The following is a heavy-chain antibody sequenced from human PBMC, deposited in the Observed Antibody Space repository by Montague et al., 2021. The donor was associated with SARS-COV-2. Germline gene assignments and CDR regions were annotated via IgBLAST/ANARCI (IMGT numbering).Heavy chain of an antibody. Sequence: PALVKPTQTLTLTCTLSGLPLSTSGLCVGWIRQPPGKALEWLAXXXWXXXKYXSPSLKTRLSISKDTSKNPVVLTMANMEPVDTATYYCARIPNDSWYVSYFDYWGQGVLVTVSS. D-gene: IGHD6-13*01. J-gene: IGHJ4*02. V-gene: IGHV2-70*01. CDR3: ARIPNDSWYVSYFDY. CDR2: XXWXXXK. CDR1: GLPLSTSGLC.